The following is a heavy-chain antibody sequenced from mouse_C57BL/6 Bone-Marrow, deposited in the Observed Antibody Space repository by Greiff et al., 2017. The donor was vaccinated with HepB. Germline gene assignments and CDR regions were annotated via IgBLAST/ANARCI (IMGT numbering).Heavy chain of an antibody. CDR1: GFTFSSYG. J-gene: IGHJ2*01. Sequence: EVKLMESGGDLVKPGGSLKLSCAASGFTFSSYGMSWVRQTPDKRLEWVATISSGGSYTYYPDSVKGRFTISRDNAKNTLYLQMSSLKSEDTAMYYCASFYDGLDYWGQGTTLTVSS. D-gene: IGHD2-3*01. V-gene: IGHV5-6*01. CDR3: ASFYDGLDY. CDR2: ISSGGSYT.